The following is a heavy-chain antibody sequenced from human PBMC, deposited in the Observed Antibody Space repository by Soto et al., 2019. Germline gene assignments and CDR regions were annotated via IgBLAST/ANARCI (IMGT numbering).Heavy chain of an antibody. V-gene: IGHV4-59*01. CDR2: IYYSGST. Sequence: SETLSLTCTVSGGSISSYYWSWIRQPPGKGLEWIGYIYYSGSTNYNPSLKSRVTISVDTSKNQFSLKLSSVTAADTALYYCARAHYSSSGLDYWGQGTLVTVSS. J-gene: IGHJ4*02. CDR1: GGSISSYY. CDR3: ARAHYSSSGLDY. D-gene: IGHD6-6*01.